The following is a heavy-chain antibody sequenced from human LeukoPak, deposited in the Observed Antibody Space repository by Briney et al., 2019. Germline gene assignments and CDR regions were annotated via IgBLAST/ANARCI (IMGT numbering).Heavy chain of an antibody. CDR1: GFTFSSYA. Sequence: PGGSLRLSCAASGFTFSSYAMSWVRHSPGRGLEWVSAISGSGGSTYYADSVKGLFTISRDNSKNTLYLQMNSLRAEDTAVYYCAKLPSSWARGAFDIWGQGTMVTVSS. CDR2: ISGSGGST. D-gene: IGHD6-13*01. CDR3: AKLPSSWARGAFDI. J-gene: IGHJ3*02. V-gene: IGHV3-23*01.